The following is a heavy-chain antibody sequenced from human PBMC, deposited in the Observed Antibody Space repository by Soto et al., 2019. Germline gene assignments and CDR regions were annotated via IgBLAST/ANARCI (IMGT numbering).Heavy chain of an antibody. V-gene: IGHV3-30*18. Sequence: SGGSLRLSCAASGFTFSSYGMHWVRQAPGKGLEWVAVISYDGSNKYYADSVKGRFTISRDNSKNTLYLQMNSLRAEDTAVYYCAKDKGGGLRHWGQGTLVTVSS. D-gene: IGHD3-16*01. J-gene: IGHJ1*01. CDR2: ISYDGSNK. CDR3: AKDKGGGLRH. CDR1: GFTFSSYG.